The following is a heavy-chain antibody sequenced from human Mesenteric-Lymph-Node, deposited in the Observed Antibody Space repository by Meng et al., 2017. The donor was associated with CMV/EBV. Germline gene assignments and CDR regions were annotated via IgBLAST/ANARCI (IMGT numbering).Heavy chain of an antibody. V-gene: IGHV1-2*02. J-gene: IGHJ4*02. CDR2: INPNSGDT. CDR3: ARVGWATGYNDY. Sequence: ASVKVSCKTSGYTFTSYDINWVRQATGQGLEWMGWINPNSGDTNYARNFQGRVTMARDTSITTAYMELSRLSSDDTAVYYCARVGWATGYNDYWGQGTLVTVSS. CDR1: GYTFTSYD. D-gene: IGHD2-2*02.